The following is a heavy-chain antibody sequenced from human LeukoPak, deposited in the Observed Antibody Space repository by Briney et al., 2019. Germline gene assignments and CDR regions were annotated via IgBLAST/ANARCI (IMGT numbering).Heavy chain of an antibody. J-gene: IGHJ4*02. CDR1: GFTFSNAW. CDR2: IKSKTDGGTT. Sequence: PGGSLRLSCAASGFTFSNAWMSWVRQAPGKGLEWVGRIKSKTDGGTTDYAAPVKGRFAISRDDSKNTLYLQMNSLKTEDTAVYYCTSWFGEFTRLFDYWGQGTLVTVSS. V-gene: IGHV3-15*01. D-gene: IGHD3-10*01. CDR3: TSWFGEFTRLFDY.